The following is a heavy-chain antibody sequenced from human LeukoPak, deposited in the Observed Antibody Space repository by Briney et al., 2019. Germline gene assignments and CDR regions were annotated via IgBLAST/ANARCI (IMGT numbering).Heavy chain of an antibody. J-gene: IGHJ4*02. CDR1: GGSFSGYY. V-gene: IGHV4-34*01. CDR2: INQSGST. CDR3: AINDGSGSYYKSDY. D-gene: IGHD3-10*01. Sequence: SETLSLTCAVYGGSFSGYYWSWIRQPTGKGLEWIGEINQSGSTNYNPSLKSRVTISIDTSKNQFSLKLTSVTAADTAVYYCAINDGSGSYYKSDYWGQGTLVTVSS.